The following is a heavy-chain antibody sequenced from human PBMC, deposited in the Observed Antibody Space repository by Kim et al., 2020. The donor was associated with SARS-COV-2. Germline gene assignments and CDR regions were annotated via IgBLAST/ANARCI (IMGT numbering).Heavy chain of an antibody. V-gene: IGHV1-46*01. D-gene: IGHD3-9*01. CDR3: ARDFYDILTGFGMDV. Sequence: ASVKVSCKASGYTFTSYYMHWVRQAPGQGLEWMGIINPSGGSTSYAQKFQGRVTMTRDTTTSTVYMELSSLRSEDTAVYYCARDFYDILTGFGMDVWGQGTTVTVSS. CDR2: INPSGGST. CDR1: GYTFTSYY. J-gene: IGHJ6*02.